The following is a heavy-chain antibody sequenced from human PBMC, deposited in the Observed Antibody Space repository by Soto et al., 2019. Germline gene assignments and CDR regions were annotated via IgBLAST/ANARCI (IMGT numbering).Heavy chain of an antibody. CDR2: VSHDERNT. Sequence: VQLVESGGGVVQPGRSLRLSCAASGFAFSDYAMDWVRQAPGKRLKWVAVVSHDERNTHYADSVKGRFTISRDSSKNTVSLEMTSLRAEDTAVYYCAKGGRQWPVTSDFNYWGQGALVTVSS. D-gene: IGHD6-19*01. CDR1: GFAFSDYA. V-gene: IGHV3-30*18. CDR3: AKGGRQWPVTSDFNY. J-gene: IGHJ4*02.